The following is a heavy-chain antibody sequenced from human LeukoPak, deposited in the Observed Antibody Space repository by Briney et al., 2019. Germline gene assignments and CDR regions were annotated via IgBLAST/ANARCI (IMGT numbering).Heavy chain of an antibody. CDR2: IWYDGSKT. J-gene: IGHJ4*02. D-gene: IGHD1-1*01. CDR3: ARVEI. Sequence: GTSLRLSCAASGFIFTSYGMHWVRQAPGKGLEWVAVIWYDGSKTEYADSVKGRFTISRDVSKNTLYLQMNSLRVEDTAVYYCARVEIWGQGTLVTVSS. V-gene: IGHV3-33*01. CDR1: GFIFTSYG.